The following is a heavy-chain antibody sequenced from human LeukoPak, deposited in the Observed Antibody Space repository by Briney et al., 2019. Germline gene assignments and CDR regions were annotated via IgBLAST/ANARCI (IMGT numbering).Heavy chain of an antibody. CDR2: IIPIFGTA. Sequence: SVKVSCKASGGTFTSYAISWVRQAPGQGLEWMGGIIPIFGTANYAQKFQGRVTITADESTSTAYMELSSLRSEDTAVYYCARGAPRGYSYALDYWGQGTLVTVSS. D-gene: IGHD5-18*01. CDR3: ARGAPRGYSYALDY. CDR1: GGTFTSYA. V-gene: IGHV1-69*01. J-gene: IGHJ4*02.